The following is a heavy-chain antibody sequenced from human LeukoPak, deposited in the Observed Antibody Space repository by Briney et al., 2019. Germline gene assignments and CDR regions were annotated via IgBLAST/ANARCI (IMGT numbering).Heavy chain of an antibody. CDR2: ISWNSGSI. V-gene: IGHV3-9*01. D-gene: IGHD6-19*01. Sequence: GRSLRLSCAASGFTFDDYAMHWVRQAPEKGLEWVSGISWNSGSIGYADSVKGRFTISRDNAKNSLYLQMNSLRAEDTALYYCAKGSGVAVAGLDYWGQGTLVTVSS. J-gene: IGHJ4*02. CDR3: AKGSGVAVAGLDY. CDR1: GFTFDDYA.